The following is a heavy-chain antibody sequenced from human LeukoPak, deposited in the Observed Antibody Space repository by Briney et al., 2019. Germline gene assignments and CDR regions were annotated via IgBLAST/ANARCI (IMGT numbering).Heavy chain of an antibody. CDR3: ARVPYCSSTSCHRPNWFDP. CDR1: GYTFTSYG. CDR2: ISAYNGNT. J-gene: IGHJ5*02. D-gene: IGHD2-2*01. V-gene: IGHV1-18*01. Sequence: ASVKVSCKASGYTFTSYGISWVRQAPGQGLEWMGWISAYNGNTNYAQKLQGRVTVTTDTSTSTAYMELRSLRSDDTAVYYCARVPYCSSTSCHRPNWFDPWGQGTLVTVSS.